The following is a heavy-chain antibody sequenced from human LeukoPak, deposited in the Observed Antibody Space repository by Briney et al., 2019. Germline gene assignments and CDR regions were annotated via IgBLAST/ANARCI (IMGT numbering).Heavy chain of an antibody. CDR1: GASVNSGSYY. D-gene: IGHD2-21*02. Sequence: PSETLSLTCAVSGASVNSGSYYWSWIRQHPGKGLEWIGYIYYTGITNYNSSLKGRVTISVDTSKNQFSLNLNSVTAADTAVYYCATSQCGSDCYLAGDYWGQGTLVTVSS. CDR2: IYYTGIT. CDR3: ATSQCGSDCYLAGDY. V-gene: IGHV4-61*01. J-gene: IGHJ4*02.